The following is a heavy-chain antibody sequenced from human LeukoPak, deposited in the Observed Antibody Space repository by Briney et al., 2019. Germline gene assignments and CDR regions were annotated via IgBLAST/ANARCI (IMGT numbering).Heavy chain of an antibody. V-gene: IGHV3-48*02. J-gene: IGHJ6*02. CDR1: GFTFSSYG. CDR3: ARAIAAVDYYYGMDV. CDR2: ISSSSSTI. D-gene: IGHD2-15*01. Sequence: GGSLRLSCAASGFTFSSYGMNWVRQAPGKGLEWVSYISSSSSTIYYADSVKGRFTISRDNAKNSLYLQMNSLRDEDTAVYYCARAIAAVDYYYGMDVWGQGTTVTVSS.